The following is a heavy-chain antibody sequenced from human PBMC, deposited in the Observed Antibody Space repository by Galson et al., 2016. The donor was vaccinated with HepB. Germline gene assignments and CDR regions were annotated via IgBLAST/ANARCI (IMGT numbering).Heavy chain of an antibody. CDR1: GGFVTSSNYY. J-gene: IGHJ6*02. V-gene: IGHV4-61*01. Sequence: ETLSLTCSVSGGFVTSSNYYWSWVRQPPGKGLEWIGYISYSGSTDYNPSLISRVTISRDTSKNQFSLKVSSVTAADTAGYYCARDLGVQPKYNWNSGGYYYYGMDVWGQGTTVIVSS. D-gene: IGHD1-20*01. CDR2: ISYSGST. CDR3: ARDLGVQPKYNWNSGGYYYYGMDV.